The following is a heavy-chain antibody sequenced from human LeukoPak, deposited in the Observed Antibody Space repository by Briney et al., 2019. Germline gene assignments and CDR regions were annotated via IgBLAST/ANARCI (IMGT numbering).Heavy chain of an antibody. Sequence: SETLSLTCAVYGGSFSGYYWSWIRQHPGKGLEWIGEINHSGSTNYNPALKSRVTISVDTSKNQFSLKLSSVTAADTAVYYCARGRGRYYYDSSGYYYFDYWGQGTLVTVSS. CDR2: INHSGST. J-gene: IGHJ4*02. D-gene: IGHD3-22*01. V-gene: IGHV4-34*01. CDR3: ARGRGRYYYDSSGYYYFDY. CDR1: GGSFSGYY.